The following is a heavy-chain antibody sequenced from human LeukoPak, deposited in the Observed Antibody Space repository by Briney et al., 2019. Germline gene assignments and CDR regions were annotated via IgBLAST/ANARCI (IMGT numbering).Heavy chain of an antibody. CDR3: ARDRSCTGGSCYMDV. D-gene: IGHD2-15*01. Sequence: PGGSLRLSCAASRFTFSSYGMHWVRQAPGKGLEWVAFIRYDGSNKYYADSVKGRFTISRDNSKNTLYVQMNSLRVEDTAVYYCARDRSCTGGSCYMDVWGRGTTVTVSS. J-gene: IGHJ6*03. V-gene: IGHV3-30*02. CDR2: IRYDGSNK. CDR1: RFTFSSYG.